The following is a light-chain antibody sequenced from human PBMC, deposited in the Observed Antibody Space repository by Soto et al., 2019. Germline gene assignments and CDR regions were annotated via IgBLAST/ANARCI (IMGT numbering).Light chain of an antibody. Sequence: QSALTQPASVSGSPGQSITISCTGANIDIGTSVSWYQQHPGKAPRLMIYEVSNRPSEISNRFSGSKSDNTASLTISGLQAEDEADYYCSSYIANSRIFGGGTQLIVL. V-gene: IGLV2-14*01. CDR2: EVS. CDR3: SSYIANSRI. CDR1: NIDIGTS. J-gene: IGLJ7*01.